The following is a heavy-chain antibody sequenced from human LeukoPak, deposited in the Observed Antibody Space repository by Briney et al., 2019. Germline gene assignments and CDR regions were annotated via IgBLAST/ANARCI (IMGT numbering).Heavy chain of an antibody. D-gene: IGHD1-26*01. V-gene: IGHV4-30-4*01. CDR1: GGSISSGDYY. Sequence: SQTLSLTCTVSGGSISSGDYYWSWIRQPPGKGLVWIGYIYYSGSTYYNPSLKSRVTISVDTSKNQFSLKLSSVTAADTAVYYCARVNRWELRVDYWGQGTLVTVSS. J-gene: IGHJ4*02. CDR3: ARVNRWELRVDY. CDR2: IYYSGST.